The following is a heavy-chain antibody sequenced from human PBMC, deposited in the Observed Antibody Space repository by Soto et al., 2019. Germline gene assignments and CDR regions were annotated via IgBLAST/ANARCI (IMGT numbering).Heavy chain of an antibody. Sequence: GGSLRLSCAASGFTFSSYGMHWVRQAPGKGLEWVAVISYDGSNKYYADSVKGRFTISRDNSKNTLYLQMNSLRAEDTAVYYCAKGGSRITFGGVIVIGTFYYYYYMDVWGKGTTVTVSS. CDR3: AKGGSRITFGGVIVIGTFYYYYYMDV. D-gene: IGHD3-16*02. V-gene: IGHV3-30*18. J-gene: IGHJ6*03. CDR1: GFTFSSYG. CDR2: ISYDGSNK.